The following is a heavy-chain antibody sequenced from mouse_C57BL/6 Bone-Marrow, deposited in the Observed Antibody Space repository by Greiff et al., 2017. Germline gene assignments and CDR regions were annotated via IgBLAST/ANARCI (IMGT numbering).Heavy chain of an antibody. D-gene: IGHD2-4*01. CDR2: IYPGSGST. Sequence: VQLQQPGAELVKPGASVKMSCKASGYTFTSYWITWVKQRPGQGLEWIGDIYPGSGSTNYNEKFKSKATLTVDTSSRTAYMQLSSLTSEDSAVYYCARIYYDYDLDYWGQGTTLTVSS. CDR1: GYTFTSYW. V-gene: IGHV1-55*01. J-gene: IGHJ2*01. CDR3: ARIYYDYDLDY.